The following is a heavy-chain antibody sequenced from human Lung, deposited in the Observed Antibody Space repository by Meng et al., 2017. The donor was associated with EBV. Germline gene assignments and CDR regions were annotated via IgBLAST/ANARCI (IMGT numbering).Heavy chain of an antibody. CDR2: INRSGST. D-gene: IGHD6-19*01. J-gene: IGHJ4*02. CDR3: ARLYRGGWYL. CDR1: GGYLSAYY. V-gene: IGHV4-34*02. Sequence: QEQLQQWGAGLLKPSETLSLTCAVYGGYLSAYYWSWIRQPPGKGLEWIGEINRSGSTNYNPSLKSRLTVSMGTSKNQFSLKLSSVTAADTAVYYCARLYRGGWYLWGRGTLVTVSS.